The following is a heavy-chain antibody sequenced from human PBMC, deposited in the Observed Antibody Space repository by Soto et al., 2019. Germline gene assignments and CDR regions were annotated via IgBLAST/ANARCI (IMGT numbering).Heavy chain of an antibody. D-gene: IGHD3-10*01. V-gene: IGHV4-31*03. CDR1: GGSSSSGDYY. CDR2: IYYSGST. Sequence: SETLSLTFTVSGGSSSSGDYYWSWIRQHPGKGLEWIGYIYYSGSTYYNPSLKSRVTISVDTSKNQFSLKLSSVTAADTAVYYCARGLTMVRGVIRYYYYMDVWGKGTTVTVSS. CDR3: ARGLTMVRGVIRYYYYMDV. J-gene: IGHJ6*03.